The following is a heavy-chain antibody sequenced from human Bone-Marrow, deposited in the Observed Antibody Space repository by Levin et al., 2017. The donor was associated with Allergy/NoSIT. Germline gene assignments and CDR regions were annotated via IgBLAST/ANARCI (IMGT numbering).Heavy chain of an antibody. V-gene: IGHV4-30-2*01. CDR2: IYQTGTT. CDR1: GGSLSSGGYS. CDR3: ARGLSWGDYHSFDR. D-gene: IGHD4-17*01. Sequence: SQTLSLPCAVSGGSLSSGGYSSTWIRQPPGKSLEWIGYIYQTGTTYYNPSLESRVTISLDRSKNQFSLTLTSVTAADTAVYFCARGLSWGDYHSFDRWGPGILVTVSS. J-gene: IGHJ5*02.